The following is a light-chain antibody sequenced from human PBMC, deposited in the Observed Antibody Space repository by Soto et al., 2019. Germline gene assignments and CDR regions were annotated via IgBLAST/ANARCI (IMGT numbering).Light chain of an antibody. CDR3: QQYKSDPLT. V-gene: IGKV1-16*02. CDR1: QGISNY. Sequence: DIQMTQSPSSLSASVGDRVTITCRASQGISNYVAWFQQKPGKAPKSLIYAASTLQSGVPSKFSGSGAGTDFTITISSLQPEEFATYYCQQYKSDPLTVGGRTKVEIK. CDR2: AAS. J-gene: IGKJ4*02.